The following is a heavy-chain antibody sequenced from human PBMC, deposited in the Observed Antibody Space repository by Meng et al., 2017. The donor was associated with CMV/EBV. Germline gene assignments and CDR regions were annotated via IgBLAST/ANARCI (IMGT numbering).Heavy chain of an antibody. D-gene: IGHD2-2*01. CDR2: IIPIFGTA. Sequence: SVKVSCKASGGTFSSYAISWERQAPGQGLEWMGGIIPIFGTANYAQKFQGRVTITTDESTSTAYMELSSLRSEDTAVYYCARHHPAGYCSSTSCPQRWFDPWGQGTLVTVSS. CDR1: GGTFSSYA. V-gene: IGHV1-69*05. CDR3: ARHHPAGYCSSTSCPQRWFDP. J-gene: IGHJ5*02.